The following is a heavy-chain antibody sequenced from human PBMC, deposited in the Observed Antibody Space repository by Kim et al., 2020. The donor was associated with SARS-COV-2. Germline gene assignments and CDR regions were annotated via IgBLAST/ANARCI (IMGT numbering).Heavy chain of an antibody. J-gene: IGHJ4*02. CDR2: IWYDGSNK. CDR1: GFTFSSYG. D-gene: IGHD6-19*01. CDR3: ARDSLPNSSGWYEPLQNFDY. V-gene: IGHV3-33*01. Sequence: GGSLRLSCAASGFTFSSYGMHWVRQAPGKGLEWVAVIWYDGSNKYYADSVKGRFTISRDNSKNTLYLQMNSLRAEDTAVYYCARDSLPNSSGWYEPLQNFDYWGQGTLVTVSS.